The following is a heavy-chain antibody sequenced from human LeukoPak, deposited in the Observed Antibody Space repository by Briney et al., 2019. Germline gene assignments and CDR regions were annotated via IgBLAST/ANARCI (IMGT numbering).Heavy chain of an antibody. Sequence: PSETLSLTCVVYGESFSGYYWGWIRQPPGKGLEWIGEINHSGSTHYNPSLKSRVIISVDTSKRQFFLMLRSVTAADTAVYYCARGPGYEILTGSFNYYYMDVGGKGTTVTVSS. CDR3: ARGPGYEILTGSFNYYYMDV. CDR1: GESFSGYY. CDR2: INHSGST. V-gene: IGHV4-34*01. J-gene: IGHJ6*03. D-gene: IGHD3-9*01.